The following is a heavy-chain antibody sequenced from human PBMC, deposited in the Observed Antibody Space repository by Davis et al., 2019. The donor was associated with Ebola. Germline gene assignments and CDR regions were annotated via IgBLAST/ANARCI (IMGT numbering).Heavy chain of an antibody. D-gene: IGHD1-26*01. Sequence: ASVKVSCKTSGFPLISYGISWVRQAPGQGLEWMGWISAYNGNTNYAQKFQGRVTLTTDASTTTAYMDLTSLRSDDTAVYFCARDPHPTVGGWLRPRGQGTLVNGSS. CDR3: ARDPHPTVGGWLRP. V-gene: IGHV1-18*01. CDR1: GFPLISYG. CDR2: ISAYNGNT. J-gene: IGHJ4*01.